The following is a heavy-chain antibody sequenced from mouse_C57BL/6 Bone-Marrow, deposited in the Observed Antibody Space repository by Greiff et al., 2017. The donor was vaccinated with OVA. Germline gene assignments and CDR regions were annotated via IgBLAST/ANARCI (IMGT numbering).Heavy chain of an antibody. CDR2: ISYDGSN. CDR3: ARGYPGDYFDY. D-gene: IGHD3-1*01. V-gene: IGHV3-6*01. J-gene: IGHJ2*01. CDR1: GYSITSGYY. Sequence: EVQLQESGPGLVKPSQSLSLTCSVTGYSITSGYYWNWNRQFPGNKLEWMGYISYDGSNNYNPSLKNRISITRDTSKNQFFLKLNSVTTEDTATYYCARGYPGDYFDYWGQGTTLTVSS.